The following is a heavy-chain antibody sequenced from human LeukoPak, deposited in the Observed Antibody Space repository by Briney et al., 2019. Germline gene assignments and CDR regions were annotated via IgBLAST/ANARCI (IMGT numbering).Heavy chain of an antibody. CDR3: ARGVSGIRGFDP. D-gene: IGHD3-10*01. J-gene: IGHJ5*02. CDR2: INPNSGGT. V-gene: IGHV1-2*02. Sequence: ASVKASCKASGYTFTGYYMHWVRQAPGQGLEWMGWINPNSGGTNYAQKFQGRVTMTRDTSISTAYMELSRLRSDDTAVYYCARGVSGIRGFDPWGQGTLVTVSS. CDR1: GYTFTGYY.